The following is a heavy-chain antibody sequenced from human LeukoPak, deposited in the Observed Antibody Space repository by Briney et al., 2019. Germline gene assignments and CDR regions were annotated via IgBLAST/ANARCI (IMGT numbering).Heavy chain of an antibody. CDR3: ARDNSVGDYAWWFDP. CDR1: GYTFTNYY. J-gene: IGHJ5*02. D-gene: IGHD1-26*01. Sequence: GASVKVSCKASGYTFTNYYMHWVRQATGQGREWLGLITPSGGSTWYAQKFQGRVTMTRDMSTSTDYMELSSLRSEDTAVYYCARDNSVGDYAWWFDPWGQGTLVTVSS. CDR2: ITPSGGST. V-gene: IGHV1-46*01.